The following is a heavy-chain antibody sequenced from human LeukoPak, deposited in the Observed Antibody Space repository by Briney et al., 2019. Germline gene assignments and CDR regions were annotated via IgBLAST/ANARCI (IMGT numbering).Heavy chain of an antibody. V-gene: IGHV4-59*12. CDR3: ARAKIFGVNAFDI. D-gene: IGHD3-3*01. CDR1: GGSISSYY. J-gene: IGHJ3*02. CDR2: IYYSGST. Sequence: PSETLSLTCTVSGGSISSYYWSWIRQPPGKGLEWIGYIYYSGSTNYNPSLKSRVTISVDTSKNQFSLKLSSVTAADTAVYYCARAKIFGVNAFDIRGQGTMVTVSS.